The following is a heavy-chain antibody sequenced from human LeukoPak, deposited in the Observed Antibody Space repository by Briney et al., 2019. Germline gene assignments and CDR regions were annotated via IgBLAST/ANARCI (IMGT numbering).Heavy chain of an antibody. V-gene: IGHV3-48*03. CDR1: GFTFSNYE. J-gene: IGHJ4*02. CDR3: ARVYSYGALDY. Sequence: PGGSLRLSCAASGFTFSNYEMNWVRQAPGKGLEWISHISNFGDIIHYADSVEGRFTISRDNAKNSLYLQMNSLRAEDTAVYYCARVYSYGALDYWGQGTLVTVSS. D-gene: IGHD5-18*01. CDR2: ISNFGDII.